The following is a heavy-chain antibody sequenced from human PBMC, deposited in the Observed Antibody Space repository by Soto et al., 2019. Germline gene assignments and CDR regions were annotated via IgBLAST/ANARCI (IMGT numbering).Heavy chain of an antibody. J-gene: IGHJ6*02. CDR1: GYDFTAYD. D-gene: IGHD6-13*01. CDR2: MNPINGAT. V-gene: IGHV1-8*02. CDR3: GRGPSPRAPAGGTPYYYAMDV. Sequence: VKVSCKASGYDFTAYDINWVRQASGQGLEWMGWMNPINGATGTARRFQGRVSLSRNTATGTAYLELTSLRSDDTAVYYCGRGPSPRAPAGGTPYYYAMDVWGQGTTVTVSS.